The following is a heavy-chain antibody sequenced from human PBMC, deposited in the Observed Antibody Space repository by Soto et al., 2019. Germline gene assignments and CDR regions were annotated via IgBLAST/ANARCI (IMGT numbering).Heavy chain of an antibody. CDR2: IFSNDEK. CDR3: ARMYGGNNYYYYYGMDV. J-gene: IGHJ6*02. D-gene: IGHD2-15*01. CDR1: GFSLSNARMG. V-gene: IGHV2-26*01. Sequence: TVSGFSLSNARMGVSWIRQPPGKALEWLAHIFSNDEKSYSTSLKSRLTISKDTSKSQVVLTMTNMDPVDTATYYCARMYGGNNYYYYYGMDVWGQGTKVTVSS.